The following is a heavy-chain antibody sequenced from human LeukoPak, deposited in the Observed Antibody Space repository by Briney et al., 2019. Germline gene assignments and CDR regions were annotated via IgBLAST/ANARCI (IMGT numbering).Heavy chain of an antibody. CDR2: IYSGGST. D-gene: IGHD1-26*01. J-gene: IGHJ3*02. CDR3: ARGSGGATYDAFDI. V-gene: IGHV3-53*01. CDR1: GFTVSSNY. Sequence: GRSLRLSCAASGFTVSSNYMSWVRQAPGKGLEWVSVIYSGGSTYYADSVKGRFTISRDNSKNTLYLQMNSLRAEDTAVYYCARGSGGATYDAFDIWGQGTMVTVSS.